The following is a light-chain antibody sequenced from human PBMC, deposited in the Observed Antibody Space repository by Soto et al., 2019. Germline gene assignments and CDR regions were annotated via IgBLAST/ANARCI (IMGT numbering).Light chain of an antibody. Sequence: QSVLTQPASVSVSPGQSITISCTATSSDIRLYNFVSWYQQHPGKAPKLDMYKFTNRPSGVSKRFSGSRSGNTASLTISGLQAEDEADYYCCSYTSSSNYVFGTGTKLTVL. V-gene: IGLV2-14*01. CDR1: SSDIRLYNF. J-gene: IGLJ1*01. CDR3: CSYTSSSNYV. CDR2: KFT.